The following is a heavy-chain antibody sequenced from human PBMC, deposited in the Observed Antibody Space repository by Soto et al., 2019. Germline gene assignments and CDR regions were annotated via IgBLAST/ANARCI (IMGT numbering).Heavy chain of an antibody. CDR1: GGTFSSYA. Sequence: SVKDSCKASGGTFSSYAISWVRQAPVQGLEWMGGIVPIFGTANYAQKFQGRVTITADESTSTAYMELSSLRSEDTAVYYCARVPLTYSSSSMEYWFDPWGQGTLVTVSS. CDR2: IVPIFGTA. J-gene: IGHJ5*02. D-gene: IGHD6-6*01. CDR3: ARVPLTYSSSSMEYWFDP. V-gene: IGHV1-69*01.